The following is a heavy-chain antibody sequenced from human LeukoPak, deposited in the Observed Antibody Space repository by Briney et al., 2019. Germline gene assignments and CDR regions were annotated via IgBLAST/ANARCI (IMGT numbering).Heavy chain of an antibody. D-gene: IGHD3-22*01. V-gene: IGHV3-23*01. CDR1: GFTFSSYA. CDR2: ISGSGGST. J-gene: IGHJ5*02. Sequence: GGSLRLSCAASGFTFSSYAMSWVRQAPGKGLEWVSAISGSGGSTYYADSVKGRFTISRDNSKNTLYLQMNSLRAEDTAVYYCAKNYYDSSGSQNWFDPWGQGTLVTVSS. CDR3: AKNYYDSSGSQNWFDP.